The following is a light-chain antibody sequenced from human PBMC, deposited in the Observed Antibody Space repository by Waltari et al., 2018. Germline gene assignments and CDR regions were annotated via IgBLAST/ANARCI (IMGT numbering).Light chain of an antibody. CDR3: QKYVNLPAT. Sequence: EIVLTQSPGTLSLSPGERVTLSCRASQSVGRYLAWYQQKPGQAPRLLIYDASTRATGIPDRVSGSGAGRDCSLTISRLESEEFAVYYCQKYVNLPATFGQGTKVEIK. CDR1: QSVGRY. J-gene: IGKJ1*01. CDR2: DAS. V-gene: IGKV3-20*01.